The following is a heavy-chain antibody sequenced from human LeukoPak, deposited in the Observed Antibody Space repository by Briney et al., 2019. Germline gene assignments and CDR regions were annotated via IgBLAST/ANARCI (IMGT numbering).Heavy chain of an antibody. CDR1: GASVGSAGYY. J-gene: IGHJ4*02. CDR3: ARTQSQSGSYRYYFGY. V-gene: IGHV4-61*03. D-gene: IGHD1-26*01. CDR2: VYYISNT. Sequence: SETLSLTCSVSGASVGSAGYYWSWIRQPPGGGLEWIGYVYYISNTNYNPSLKSRVTMSVNPSTNHFSLKLSSVTAADTAMYYCARTQSQSGSYRYYFGYWGPGTLVTVSS.